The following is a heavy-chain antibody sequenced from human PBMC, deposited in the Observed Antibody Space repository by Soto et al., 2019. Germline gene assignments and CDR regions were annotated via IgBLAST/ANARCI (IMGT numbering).Heavy chain of an antibody. D-gene: IGHD1-26*01. CDR2: ISPSGNS. Sequence: QVQLQGSGPGLVKPSGTLSLTCAVSGASISGSKWWTWVRQSPGKGLEWIGEISPSGNSNYNPSLKGRVTISVDKSKNQFSLQLTSVTAADTAIYYCANKGGTYYFYWGQGTLVTVSS. J-gene: IGHJ4*02. CDR3: ANKGGTYYFY. V-gene: IGHV4-4*02. CDR1: GASISGSKW.